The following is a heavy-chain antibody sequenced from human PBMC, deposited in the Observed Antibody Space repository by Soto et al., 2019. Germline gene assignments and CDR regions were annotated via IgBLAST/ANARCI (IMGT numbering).Heavy chain of an antibody. J-gene: IGHJ4*02. CDR1: GLTFRDYW. CDR3: PNHKFSGIYYVRGLRYYFEG. CDR2: IRQDESEK. V-gene: IGHV3-7*03. D-gene: IGHD3-10*02. Sequence: PGRSLRLSCAVSGLTFRDYWISWVRQAAGKEREWVANIRQDESEKNYADSVKGRFTISRDNAKSSVYLQMNSLRAEDTAVYYCPNHKFSGIYYVRGLRYYFEGRAQRPPVT.